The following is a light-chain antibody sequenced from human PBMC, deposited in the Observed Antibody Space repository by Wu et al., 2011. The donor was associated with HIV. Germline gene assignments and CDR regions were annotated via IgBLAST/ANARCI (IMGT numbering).Light chain of an antibody. V-gene: IGKV1-5*03. Sequence: DRVTITXRASQSISTWLAWYQQKYRKAPKLLIYKASSLETGVPSRFIGSGSGTEFTLTISSLQPDDFASYHCQQYNSYPYTFGQGTKLELK. CDR1: QSISTW. CDR3: QQYNSYPYT. J-gene: IGKJ2*01. CDR2: KAS.